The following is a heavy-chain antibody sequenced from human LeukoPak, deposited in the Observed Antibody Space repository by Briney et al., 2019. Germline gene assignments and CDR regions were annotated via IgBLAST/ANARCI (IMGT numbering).Heavy chain of an antibody. D-gene: IGHD2-8*02. Sequence: GGSLRLSCAASGFTFSSYAMSWVRQAPGKGLEWVSTISDSGGSTHYADSVRGRFTISRDNSKSTLSLQMNSLRAEDTAIYYCATYRQVLLPFESWGQGTLVTVSS. V-gene: IGHV3-23*01. CDR3: ATYRQVLLPFES. J-gene: IGHJ4*02. CDR1: GFTFSSYA. CDR2: ISDSGGST.